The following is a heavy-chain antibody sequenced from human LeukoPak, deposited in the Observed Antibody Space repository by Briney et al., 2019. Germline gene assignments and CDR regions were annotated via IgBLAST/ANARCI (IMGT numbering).Heavy chain of an antibody. V-gene: IGHV3-21*01. D-gene: IGHD6-13*01. CDR1: GFTFSSYS. J-gene: IGHJ4*02. Sequence: GGSLRLSCAASGFTFSSYSMNWLRQAPGKGLEWVSYISSSSSYIYYADSVKGRFTISRDNDKNSLYLQMNSLRAEDTAVYYCARDGIAAAGIYFDYWGQRTLVTVSS. CDR2: ISSSSSYI. CDR3: ARDGIAAAGIYFDY.